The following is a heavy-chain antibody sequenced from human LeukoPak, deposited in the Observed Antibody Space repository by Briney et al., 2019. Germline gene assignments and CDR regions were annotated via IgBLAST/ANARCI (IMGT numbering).Heavy chain of an antibody. CDR3: ATPSRYDTLDY. D-gene: IGHD3-22*01. J-gene: IGHJ4*02. CDR1: GHPLSDFS. V-gene: IGHV1-24*01. Sequence: ASVKVSYKLYGHPLSDFSIHWVRQAPGKGLEWMGGFDPEDGETVYEQNFQGRVTMTEDTSTDTAYMELSSLTSEDTAIYYCATPSRYDTLDYWGQGTLVTVSS. CDR2: FDPEDGET.